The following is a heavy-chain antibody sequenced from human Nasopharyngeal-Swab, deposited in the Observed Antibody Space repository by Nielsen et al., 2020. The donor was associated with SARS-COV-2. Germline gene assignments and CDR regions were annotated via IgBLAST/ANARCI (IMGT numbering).Heavy chain of an antibody. V-gene: IGHV3-13*01. CDR1: GFTFSSYD. D-gene: IGHD2-2*02. CDR3: ARALYCSSTSCYTPYYYYYYMDV. J-gene: IGHJ6*03. CDR2: IGTAGDT. Sequence: GGSLRLPCAASGFTFSSYDMHWVRQATGKGLEWVSAIGTAGDTYYPGSVKGRFTISRENAKNSLYLQMNSLRAEDTAVYYCARALYCSSTSCYTPYYYYYYMDVWGKGTTVTVSS.